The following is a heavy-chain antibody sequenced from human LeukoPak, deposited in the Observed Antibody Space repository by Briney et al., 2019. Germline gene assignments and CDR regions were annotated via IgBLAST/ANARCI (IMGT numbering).Heavy chain of an antibody. Sequence: SETLSLTCAVYGGSFSGYYWGWIRQPPGKGLEGIGEVNHSGSTHYNPSLKSRVTISVDTSKNQFSLKLSSVTAPDTAVYYCARGDYDILTGYYPWGQGTLVTVSS. CDR3: ARGDYDILTGYYP. CDR1: GGSFSGYY. J-gene: IGHJ5*02. CDR2: VNHSGST. D-gene: IGHD3-9*01. V-gene: IGHV4-34*01.